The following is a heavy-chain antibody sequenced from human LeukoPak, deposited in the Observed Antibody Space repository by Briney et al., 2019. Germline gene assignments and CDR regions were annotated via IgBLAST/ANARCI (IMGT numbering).Heavy chain of an antibody. J-gene: IGHJ5*02. Sequence: GGSLRLSCTASGFSFSGYWMSWVRQAPGKGLEWVGNINQDGSAQYYVDSVKGRFTISRDNAKNSLYLQMNSLRAEDTAVYYCARDITMVRGAIYRYWFDPWGEGTLVTVSS. CDR2: INQDGSAQ. D-gene: IGHD3-10*01. CDR1: GFSFSGYW. CDR3: ARDITMVRGAIYRYWFDP. V-gene: IGHV3-7*01.